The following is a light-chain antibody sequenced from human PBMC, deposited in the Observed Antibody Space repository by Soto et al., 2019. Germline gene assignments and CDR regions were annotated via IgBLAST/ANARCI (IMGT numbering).Light chain of an antibody. CDR2: DVS. Sequence: EIVMTQSPATLSVSPGESATLSCRASQSIRYNLAWYQQRPGQSPRLLIYDVSTRATGIPARFRGSGSATEFTLNISSLQSEDFAVYYCHQYSDHMYAFGQGTKLVI. V-gene: IGKV3-15*01. CDR3: HQYSDHMYA. CDR1: QSIRYN. J-gene: IGKJ2*01.